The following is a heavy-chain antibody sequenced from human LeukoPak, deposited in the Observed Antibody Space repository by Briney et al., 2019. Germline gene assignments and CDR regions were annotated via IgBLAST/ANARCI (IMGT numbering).Heavy chain of an antibody. Sequence: SQTLSLTCTVSGGSISSADYYWSWIRQSPGKGLEWIGYIYYSGSTNYNPSLKSRVTISVDTSKNQFSLKLSSVTAADTAVYYCARGESYGKYYYYYYYMDVWGKGTTVTVSS. D-gene: IGHD5-18*01. CDR2: IYYSGST. J-gene: IGHJ6*03. CDR1: GGSISSADYY. CDR3: ARGESYGKYYYYYYYMDV. V-gene: IGHV4-61*08.